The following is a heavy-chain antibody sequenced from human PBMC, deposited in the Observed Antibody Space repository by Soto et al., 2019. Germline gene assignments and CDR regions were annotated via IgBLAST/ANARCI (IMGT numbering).Heavy chain of an antibody. Sequence: QVQLVQSGAEVKKPGASVSISCKASGYSFTTYYIHWVRQAPGQGLEWMGIINPTGGSTSYAQKFRGRVNMTRVPSTSTVYMDLSSLTSEDTAIYYCARGSPPLGSGTGTYQRGNWFDSWGQGTLVTVSS. CDR1: GYSFTTYY. J-gene: IGHJ5*01. CDR2: INPTGGST. V-gene: IGHV1-46*01. CDR3: ARGSPPLGSGTGTYQRGNWFDS. D-gene: IGHD3-10*01.